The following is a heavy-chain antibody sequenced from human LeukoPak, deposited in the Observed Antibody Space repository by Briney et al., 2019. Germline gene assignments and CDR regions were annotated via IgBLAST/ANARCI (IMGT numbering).Heavy chain of an antibody. CDR2: IKEDGSET. J-gene: IGHJ4*02. D-gene: IGHD2-2*01. CDR3: SKHARRSSWSQLDY. V-gene: IGHV3-7*02. CDR1: GFTFDTYW. Sequence: PGGSLRLSCAGSGFTFDTYWMSWVRQAPRKGLEWLANIKEDGSETNYVDSVKGRFTISRDNAKNSVYLQMNSLRADDTAVYYCSKHARRSSWSQLDYWGQGTLVAVSS.